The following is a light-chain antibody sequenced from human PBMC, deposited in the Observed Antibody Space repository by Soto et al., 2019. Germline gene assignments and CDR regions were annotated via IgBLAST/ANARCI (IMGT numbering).Light chain of an antibody. CDR3: MQALQTPWT. J-gene: IGKJ1*01. Sequence: DIVMTQSPLSLPVTPGEPASISCRSSQSLLHTNGYNYLDWYLQKPGQSPQLLIYLASSRASGVPDRFSGGGSGTDFTLKISKVEAEDFGVVYCMQALQTPWTFGQGTKVEIK. CDR2: LAS. CDR1: QSLLHTNGYNY. V-gene: IGKV2-28*01.